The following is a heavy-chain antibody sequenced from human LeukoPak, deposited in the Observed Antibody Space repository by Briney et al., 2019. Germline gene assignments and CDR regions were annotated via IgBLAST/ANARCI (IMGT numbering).Heavy chain of an antibody. V-gene: IGHV1-69*06. Sequence: ASVKVSCKASGGTFSSYAISWVRQPPGQGLEWMGGVIPIFGTANYAQKFQGRVTITADKSTSTAYMERSSLRSEDTAVYYCARCLGGDSSSWYWFDPWGQGTLVTVSS. D-gene: IGHD6-13*01. CDR2: VIPIFGTA. J-gene: IGHJ5*02. CDR3: ARCLGGDSSSWYWFDP. CDR1: GGTFSSYA.